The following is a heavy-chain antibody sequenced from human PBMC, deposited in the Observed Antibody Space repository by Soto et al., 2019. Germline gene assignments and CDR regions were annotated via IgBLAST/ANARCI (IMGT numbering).Heavy chain of an antibody. D-gene: IGHD7-27*01. J-gene: IGHJ5*02. V-gene: IGHV4-30-2*01. CDR1: GGSFSGYY. CDR3: ARVPGP. CDR2: IYHSGST. Sequence: PSETLSLTCAVYGGSFSGYYWSWIRQPPGKGLGWIGYIYHSGSTYYNPSLKSRVTISVDRSKNQFSLKLSSVTAADTAVYYCARVPGPWGQGTLVTVSS.